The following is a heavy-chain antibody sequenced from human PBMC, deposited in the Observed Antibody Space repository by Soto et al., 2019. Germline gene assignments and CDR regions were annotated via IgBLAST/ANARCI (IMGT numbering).Heavy chain of an antibody. J-gene: IGHJ4*02. CDR1: GGSVSSNSPA. D-gene: IGHD3-10*01. V-gene: IGHV6-1*01. CDR3: ARRGGSGDFDY. CDR2: TYYRSKWYN. Sequence: SQTLSLTCAMSGGSVSSNSPAWNWIRQSPSRRLEWLGRTYYRSKWYNDYAVSVKSRIPINPDTSKNQFSLQLNSVTPEDTAVYYCARRGGSGDFDYWGQGTLVTVSS.